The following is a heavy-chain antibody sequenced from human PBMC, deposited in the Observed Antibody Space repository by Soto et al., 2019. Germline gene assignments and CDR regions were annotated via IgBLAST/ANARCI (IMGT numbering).Heavy chain of an antibody. CDR1: GYTFTSYA. CDR2: INAGNGNT. Sequence: ASVKVSCKASGYTFTSYAMHWVRQAPGQRLEWMGWINAGNGNTKYSQKFQGRVTITRDTSASTAYMELSSLRSEDTAVYYCARGALRWFGEPTPHYGMDVWGQGTTVTVSS. J-gene: IGHJ6*02. CDR3: ARGALRWFGEPTPHYGMDV. V-gene: IGHV1-3*01. D-gene: IGHD3-10*01.